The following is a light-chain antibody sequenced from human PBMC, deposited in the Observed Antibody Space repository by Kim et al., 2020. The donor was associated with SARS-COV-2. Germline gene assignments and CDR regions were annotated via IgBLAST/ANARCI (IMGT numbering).Light chain of an antibody. Sequence: LAPGERDPHYCRASQSVSSSYLDWCQQKPGQAPRLLIHGASSRATGIPDRFSGSGSGTDFSLTISRLEPEDFAVYYCQQYGSSPRTFGQGTKLEI. V-gene: IGKV3-20*01. CDR2: GAS. CDR3: QQYGSSPRT. CDR1: QSVSSSY. J-gene: IGKJ2*01.